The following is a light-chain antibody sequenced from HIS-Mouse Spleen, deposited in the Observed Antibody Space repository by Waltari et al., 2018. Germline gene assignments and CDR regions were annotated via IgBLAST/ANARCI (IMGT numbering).Light chain of an antibody. V-gene: IGLV2-23*01. J-gene: IGLJ2*01. Sequence: QSALTQPASVSGSPGQSITISCTGTSSDVGSYILVSWYQQHPGKAPKLMIYEGSKRPSGVSNRFSGSKSGNTASLTISGLQAEDEADYYCCSYAGSSTLVFGGGTKLTVL. CDR1: SSDVGSYIL. CDR2: EGS. CDR3: CSYAGSSTLV.